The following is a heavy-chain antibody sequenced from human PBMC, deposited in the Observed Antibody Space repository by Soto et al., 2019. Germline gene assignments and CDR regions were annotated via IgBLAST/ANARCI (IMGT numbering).Heavy chain of an antibody. CDR2: IYYSGST. D-gene: IGHD3-9*01. CDR3: AANFEHYDTLTGYGWNWFEP. Sequence: SETLSLTCTVSGGSISSYYWSWIRQPPGKGLEWIGYIYYSGSTNYNPSLKSRVTISVDTSKNQFSLKLSSVTAADTAVYYCAANFEHYDTLTGYGWNWFEPWGQGTQVTVSS. J-gene: IGHJ5*02. V-gene: IGHV4-59*01. CDR1: GGSISSYY.